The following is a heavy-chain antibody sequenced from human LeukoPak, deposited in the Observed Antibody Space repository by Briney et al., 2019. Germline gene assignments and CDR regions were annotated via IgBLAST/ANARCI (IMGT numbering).Heavy chain of an antibody. CDR2: IYYSGST. CDR3: ARDRPFDI. CDR1: GGSISTYY. V-gene: IGHV4-59*01. Sequence: SETLSLTCTVSGGSISTYYWSWIRPPPGKGLEWIGYIYYSGSTNYNPSLKSRVTIPVDTSKNQFSLKLSSVTAADTAVYYCARDRPFDIWGQGTMVTVSS. J-gene: IGHJ3*02.